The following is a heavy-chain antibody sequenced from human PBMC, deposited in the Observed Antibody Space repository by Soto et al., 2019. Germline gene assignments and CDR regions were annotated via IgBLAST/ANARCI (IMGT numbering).Heavy chain of an antibody. CDR3: ARPICSGGSCYSGMDV. J-gene: IGHJ6*02. CDR1: GFTFSDYY. V-gene: IGHV3-11*01. Sequence: LACAASGFTFSDYYMSWIRQAPGKGLEWVSYISSSGSTIYYADSVKGRFTISRDNAKNSLYLQMNSLRAEDTAVYYCARPICSGGSCYSGMDVWGQGTTVTVSS. CDR2: ISSSGSTI. D-gene: IGHD2-15*01.